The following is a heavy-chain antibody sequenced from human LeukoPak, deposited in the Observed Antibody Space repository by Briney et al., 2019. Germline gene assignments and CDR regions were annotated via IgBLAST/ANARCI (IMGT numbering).Heavy chain of an antibody. CDR3: ARAGSGYENFDF. CDR2: INHSGST. J-gene: IGHJ4*02. V-gene: IGHV4-34*01. CDR1: GGSFSGYY. Sequence: PWETLSLTCAVYGGSFSGYYWSWIRQPPGKGLEWIGEINHSGSTNYNPSLKSRVTMSVDTSKNQFSLKLTSVTAADTAVYYCARAGSGYENFDFWGQGTLVTVSS. D-gene: IGHD5-12*01.